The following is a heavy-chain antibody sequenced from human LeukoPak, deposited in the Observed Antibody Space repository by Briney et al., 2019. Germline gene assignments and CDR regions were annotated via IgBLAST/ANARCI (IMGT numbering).Heavy chain of an antibody. CDR2: INWNGGST. CDR3: ARALRPGITIFGVVTIDAFDI. D-gene: IGHD3-3*01. Sequence: SEGSLRLSCAASGFTFDDYGMSWVRQAPGMGLEWVSGINWNGGSTGYADSVKGRFTISRDNAKNSLYLQMNSLRAEDTALYYCARALRPGITIFGVVTIDAFDIWGQGTMVTVSS. J-gene: IGHJ3*02. V-gene: IGHV3-20*04. CDR1: GFTFDDYG.